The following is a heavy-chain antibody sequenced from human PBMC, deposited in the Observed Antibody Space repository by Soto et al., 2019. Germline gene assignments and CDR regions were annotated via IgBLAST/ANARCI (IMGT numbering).Heavy chain of an antibody. J-gene: IGHJ3*02. V-gene: IGHV3-9*01. D-gene: IGHD6-13*01. CDR2: ISWNSGSI. CDR1: GFTFDDYA. CDR3: AKDVDPFLAAAGDDYGAFDI. Sequence: PGGSLRLSCAASGFTFDDYAMHWVRQAPGKGLEWVSGISWNSGSIGYADSVKGRFTISRDNAKNSLYLQMNSLRAEDTALYYCAKDVDPFLAAAGDDYGAFDIWGQGTIVTVSS.